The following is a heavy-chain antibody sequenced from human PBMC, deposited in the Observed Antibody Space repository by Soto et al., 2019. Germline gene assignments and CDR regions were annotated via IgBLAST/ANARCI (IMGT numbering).Heavy chain of an antibody. CDR1: GGSVSSSSYY. D-gene: IGHD4-17*01. V-gene: IGHV4-39*01. J-gene: IGHJ4*02. CDR3: AKKIWTSVTTAPDY. CDR2: VYYSGST. Sequence: PSETLSLTCTVSGGSVSSSSYYWGWVRQPPGKGLEWIGSVYYSGSTYYNPSLESRVTISVDKSKNQFSLKLMSLSAADTAVYYCAKKIWTSVTTAPDYWGQGTMVTVSS.